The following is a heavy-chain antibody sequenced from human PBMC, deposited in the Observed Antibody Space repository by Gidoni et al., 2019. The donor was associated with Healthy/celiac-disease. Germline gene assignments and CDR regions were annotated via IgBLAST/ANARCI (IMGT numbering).Heavy chain of an antibody. CDR3: ALSRSTRDYYYGMDV. D-gene: IGHD2-2*01. CDR1: GYTFTSYD. CDR2: MNPNSGNT. J-gene: IGHJ6*02. V-gene: IGHV1-8*01. Sequence: QVQLVQSGAEVKKPGASVKVSCKASGYTFTSYDINWVRQATGKGLEWMGWMNPNSGNTGYAQKFQGRVTMTRNTSISTAYMELSSLRSEDTAVYYCALSRSTRDYYYGMDVWGQGTTVTVSS.